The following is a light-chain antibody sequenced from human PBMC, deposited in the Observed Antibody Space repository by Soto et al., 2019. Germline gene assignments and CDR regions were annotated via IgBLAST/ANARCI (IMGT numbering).Light chain of an antibody. CDR1: QSISSY. J-gene: IGKJ4*01. Sequence: DIQMTQSPSSLSASVGDRVTITCRASQSISSYLNWYQQKPGKAPKLLIYAASSLQSGVPSRFSGSGSGTDFTLTISSLQPEDFATYYCQQGNSLPLTFGGGTNVEIK. CDR2: AAS. V-gene: IGKV1-39*01. CDR3: QQGNSLPLT.